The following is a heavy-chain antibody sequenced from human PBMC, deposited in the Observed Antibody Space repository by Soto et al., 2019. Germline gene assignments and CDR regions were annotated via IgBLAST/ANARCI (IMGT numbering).Heavy chain of an antibody. CDR1: GGSMRSYY. J-gene: IGHJ6*02. D-gene: IGHD2-21*01. CDR3: AGIGEDVYYGMDV. Sequence: SETLSLTCSVSGGSMRSYYWNWLRQPAGKGLEWIGRIYSRGDTNYNPSVKSRVTMSVDTSKNEFSLRLNSVTAADTAVYYCAGIGEDVYYGMDVWGQGTTVTV. V-gene: IGHV4-4*07. CDR2: IYSRGDT.